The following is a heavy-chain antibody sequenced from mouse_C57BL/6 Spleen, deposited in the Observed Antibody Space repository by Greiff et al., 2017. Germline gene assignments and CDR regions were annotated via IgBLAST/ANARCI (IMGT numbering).Heavy chain of an antibody. Sequence: QVQLQQPGAELVKPGASVKLSCKASGYTFTSYWMHWVKQRPGRGLEWIGRIDPNSGGTKYNEKFKSKATLTVDKPSSTAYMQLSSLTSEDSAVYYCARSETSYYYAPLYFDVWGTGTTVTVSS. V-gene: IGHV1-72*01. CDR2: IDPNSGGT. D-gene: IGHD1-1*01. J-gene: IGHJ1*03. CDR3: ARSETSYYYAPLYFDV. CDR1: GYTFTSYW.